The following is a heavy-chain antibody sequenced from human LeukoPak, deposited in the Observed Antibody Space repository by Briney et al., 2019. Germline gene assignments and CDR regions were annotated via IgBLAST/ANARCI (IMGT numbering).Heavy chain of an antibody. CDR3: ASVTPSSGSYYDY. V-gene: IGHV1-69*05. J-gene: IGHJ4*02. Sequence: SVKVSCKASGGTFSSYAISWVRQAPGQGLEWMGGIIPIFGTANYAQKFQGRVTITTDESTSTAYIELSSLRSEDTAVYYCASVTPSSGSYYDYWGQGTLVTVSS. D-gene: IGHD1-26*01. CDR1: GGTFSSYA. CDR2: IIPIFGTA.